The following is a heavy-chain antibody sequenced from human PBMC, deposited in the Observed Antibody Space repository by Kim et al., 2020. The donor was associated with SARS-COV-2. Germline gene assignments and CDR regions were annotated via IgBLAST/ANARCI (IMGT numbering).Heavy chain of an antibody. CDR2: ISSSSSTI. CDR1: GFTFSSYS. Sequence: GGSLRLSCAASGFTFSSYSMNWVRQAPGKGLEWVSYISSSSSTIYYADSVKGRFTISRDNAKNSLYLQMNSLRAEDTAVYYCAREGGGAYSSSYDYWGQGTLVTVSS. CDR3: AREGGGAYSSSYDY. J-gene: IGHJ4*02. D-gene: IGHD6-6*01. V-gene: IGHV3-48*04.